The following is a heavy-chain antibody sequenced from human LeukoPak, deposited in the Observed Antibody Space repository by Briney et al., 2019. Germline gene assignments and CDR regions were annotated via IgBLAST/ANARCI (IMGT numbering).Heavy chain of an antibody. CDR3: ARLGGRCSSTSCYWLDY. J-gene: IGHJ4*02. V-gene: IGHV4-39*01. CDR2: IYYSGST. D-gene: IGHD2-2*01. Sequence: SETLSLTCTVSGGSISSSSYYWGWIRQPPGKGLEWIGSIYYSGSTYYNPSLKSRVTISVDTSKNQFSLKLSSVTAADTAVYYCARLGGRCSSTSCYWLDYWGRGTLVTVSS. CDR1: GGSISSSSYY.